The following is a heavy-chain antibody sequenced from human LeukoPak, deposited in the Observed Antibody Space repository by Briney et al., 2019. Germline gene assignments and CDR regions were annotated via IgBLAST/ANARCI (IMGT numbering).Heavy chain of an antibody. V-gene: IGHV3-21*04. Sequence: KSGGSLRLSCAASGFTFSSYSMNWVRQAPGKGLEWVSSISSSSSYIYYADSVKGRFTISRDNAKNSLYLQMNSLRAEDTAVYYCARDRYSGSYRSPLKLVDYWGQGTLVTVSS. CDR3: ARDRYSGSYRSPLKLVDY. CDR2: ISSSSSYI. J-gene: IGHJ4*02. CDR1: GFTFSSYS. D-gene: IGHD1-26*01.